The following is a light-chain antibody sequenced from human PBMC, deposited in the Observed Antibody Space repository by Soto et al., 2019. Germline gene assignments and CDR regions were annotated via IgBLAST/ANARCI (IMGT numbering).Light chain of an antibody. Sequence: EIVIAQAPATLSVSPGGRATLSCRASQSVSIKLAWYQQKPGQAPRLLIYGASIRATGIPDRFSGSGSGTDFTLTISRLEPEDFAVYYCQQYGSSPRTFGQGTKVDIK. J-gene: IGKJ1*01. CDR2: GAS. CDR3: QQYGSSPRT. CDR1: QSVSIK. V-gene: IGKV3-20*01.